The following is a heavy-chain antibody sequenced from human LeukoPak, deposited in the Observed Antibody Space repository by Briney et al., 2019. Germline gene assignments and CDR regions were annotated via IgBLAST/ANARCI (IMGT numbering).Heavy chain of an antibody. Sequence: GGSLRLSCAASGFTFSDYYMSWIRQAPGKGLEWASYISSSGSTIYYADSVKGRFTISRDNAKNSLYLQMNSLRAEDTAVYYCARDPGRWLQFGWLDYWGQGTLVTVSS. CDR3: ARDPGRWLQFGWLDY. CDR1: GFTFSDYY. J-gene: IGHJ4*02. V-gene: IGHV3-11*04. D-gene: IGHD5-24*01. CDR2: ISSSGSTI.